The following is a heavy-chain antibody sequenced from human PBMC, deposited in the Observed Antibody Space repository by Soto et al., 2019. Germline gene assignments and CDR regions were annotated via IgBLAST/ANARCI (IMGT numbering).Heavy chain of an antibody. CDR2: ISPYNGNT. V-gene: IGHV1-18*01. Sequence: QIQLVQSGAEVKKPGASVNVSCKTSGFSFTTYGVNWVRQAPGQGLEWVGWISPYNGNTYYAQRLQGRVTMTTDTSTRTAYMELRSLRSDDTAVYYCARYALKRPFDYWGQGTLVTVSS. CDR1: GFSFTTYG. J-gene: IGHJ4*02. CDR3: ARYALKRPFDY.